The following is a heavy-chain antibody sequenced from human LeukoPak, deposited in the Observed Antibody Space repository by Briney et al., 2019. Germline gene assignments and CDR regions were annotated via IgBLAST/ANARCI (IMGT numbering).Heavy chain of an antibody. V-gene: IGHV3-74*01. J-gene: IGHJ3*02. CDR1: AFTFSNHW. CDR3: VRDGMVIPYAFNI. CDR2: ISSDGSRT. D-gene: IGHD2-21*01. Sequence: PGGSLRLSCSASAFTFSNHWMHWVRQAPGKGVVLGSDISSDGSRTFYADSVKGRFIISRDNAKNTLYLQMNSLRAEDTAVYYCVRDGMVIPYAFNIWGQGTMVTVSS.